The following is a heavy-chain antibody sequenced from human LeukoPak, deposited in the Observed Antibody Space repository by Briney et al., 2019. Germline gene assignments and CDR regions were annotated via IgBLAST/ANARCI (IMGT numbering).Heavy chain of an antibody. Sequence: GGSLRLSCAASGFSFKDYNMHWVRQAPGKGLEWVAVITYDGSNQYYTDSVKDRFTISRDNSKSTLYLQMNSLRAEDTAVYYCARDLTCGYWGQGTLVTVSS. CDR3: ARDLTCGY. CDR2: ITYDGSNQ. J-gene: IGHJ4*02. V-gene: IGHV3-30*03. CDR1: GFSFKDYN.